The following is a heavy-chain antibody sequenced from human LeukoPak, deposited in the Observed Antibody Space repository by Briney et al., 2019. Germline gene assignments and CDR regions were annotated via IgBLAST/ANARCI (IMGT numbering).Heavy chain of an antibody. CDR1: GFTFSSYW. CDR3: ARDGVYYYYYMDV. V-gene: IGHV3-7*01. Sequence: GGSLRLSCAASGFTFSSYWMSWVRQAPGKGLEWVANIKQDGSEKYYVDSVKGRFTISRDNAKNSLYLQMNSLRAEDTAVYYCARDGVYYYYYMDVWGKGTTVTVSS. CDR2: IKQDGSEK. D-gene: IGHD3-3*01. J-gene: IGHJ6*03.